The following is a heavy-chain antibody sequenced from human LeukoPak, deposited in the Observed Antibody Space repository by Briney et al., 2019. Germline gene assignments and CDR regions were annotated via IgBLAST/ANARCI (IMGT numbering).Heavy chain of an antibody. CDR1: GYTLTELS. D-gene: IGHD3-10*01. CDR3: ATGNWRRWFGEPPFDY. V-gene: IGHV1-24*01. J-gene: IGHJ4*02. CDR2: FDPEDGET. Sequence: ASVKVSCKVSGYTLTELSMHWVRQAPGKGLEWMGGFDPEDGETIYAQKFQGRVTMTEDTSTDTAYVELSSLRSEDTAVYYCATGNWRRWFGEPPFDYWGQGTLVTVSS.